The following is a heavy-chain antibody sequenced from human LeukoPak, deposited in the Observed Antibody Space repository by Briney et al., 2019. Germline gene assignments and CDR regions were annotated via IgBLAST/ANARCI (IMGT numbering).Heavy chain of an antibody. CDR2: IYPGDSDT. D-gene: IGHD2-2*01. CDR1: GYSFTSYW. CDR3: ARRRRPAAQMDYFDY. Sequence: KDGESLKISCKGSGYSFTSYWIGWVRQMPGKGLEWMGIIYPGDSDTRYSPSFQGQVTISADKSISTAYLQWSSLKASDTAMYYCARRRRPAAQMDYFDYWGQGTLVTVSS. V-gene: IGHV5-51*01. J-gene: IGHJ4*02.